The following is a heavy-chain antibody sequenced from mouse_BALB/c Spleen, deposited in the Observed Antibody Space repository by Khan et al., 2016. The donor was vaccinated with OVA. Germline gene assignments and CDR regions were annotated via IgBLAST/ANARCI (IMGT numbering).Heavy chain of an antibody. J-gene: IGHJ3*01. Sequence: QLQESGPDLVKPSQSLSLTCTVTGYSITSGYNWHWIRQFPGNKLEWMGYIHYSGTTNYNPSLKSRISITRDTSKNQFFLQLNSVTTEDTATYCCARRIMITTWGFAYWGQGTLVTVSA. CDR1: GYSITSGYN. CDR3: ARRIMITTWGFAY. CDR2: IHYSGTT. V-gene: IGHV3-1*02. D-gene: IGHD2-4*01.